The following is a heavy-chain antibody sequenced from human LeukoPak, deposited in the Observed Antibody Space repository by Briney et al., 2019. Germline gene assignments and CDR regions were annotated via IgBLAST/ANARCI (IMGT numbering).Heavy chain of an antibody. CDR2: ISSSSNYI. Sequence: GGSLRLSCVTSGFTFSAYNMNWVRQPPGKGLEWVSCISSSSNYIYYADSVKGRFTISRDNAKNSLYLQMNSLRAEDTAVYYCARDEGVSFDYWGQGTLVTVSS. J-gene: IGHJ4*02. CDR1: GFTFSAYN. CDR3: ARDEGVSFDY. V-gene: IGHV3-21*01.